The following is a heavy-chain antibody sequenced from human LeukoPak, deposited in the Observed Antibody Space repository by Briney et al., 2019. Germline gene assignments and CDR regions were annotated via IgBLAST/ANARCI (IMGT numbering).Heavy chain of an antibody. Sequence: SETLSLTCTVSGGSISSYYWSWIRQPPGKGLEWIGEINHSGSTNYNPSLKSRVTISVDTSKNQFSLKLSSVTAADTAVYYCARVRLSTAYSFDYWGQGTLVTVSS. CDR1: GGSISSYY. CDR2: INHSGST. D-gene: IGHD5/OR15-5a*01. CDR3: ARVRLSTAYSFDY. J-gene: IGHJ4*02. V-gene: IGHV4-34*01.